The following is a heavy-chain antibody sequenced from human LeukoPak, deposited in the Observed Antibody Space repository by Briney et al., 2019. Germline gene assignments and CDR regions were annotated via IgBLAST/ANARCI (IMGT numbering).Heavy chain of an antibody. J-gene: IGHJ4*02. CDR2: IYSGGST. D-gene: IGHD2-15*01. CDR1: GFTVSSNY. CDR3: AKDMGNCSGGSCYSSAFDY. V-gene: IGHV3-53*05. Sequence: GGSLRLSCAASGFTVSSNYMSWVRQAPGKGLEWVSIIYSGGSTYYADSVKGRFTISRDNAKNSLYLQMNSLRTEDTALYYCAKDMGNCSGGSCYSSAFDYWGQGTLVTVSS.